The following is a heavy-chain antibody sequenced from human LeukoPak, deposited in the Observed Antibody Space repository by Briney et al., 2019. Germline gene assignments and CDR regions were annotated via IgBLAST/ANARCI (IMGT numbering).Heavy chain of an antibody. CDR2: IRYDGSNK. Sequence: GGSLRHSCATSGFTFSSYGMYWVRQAPAKGLELVAFIRYDGSNKYYADSVKGRFTISRDNSKNTLYLQMNSLRAEDTAVYYCAKSRARLKFPFDAFDIWGQGTMVTVSS. CDR1: GFTFSSYG. CDR3: AKSRARLKFPFDAFDI. J-gene: IGHJ3*02. V-gene: IGHV3-30*02.